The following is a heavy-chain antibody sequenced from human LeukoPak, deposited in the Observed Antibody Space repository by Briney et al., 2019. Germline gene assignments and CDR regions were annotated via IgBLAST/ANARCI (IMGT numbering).Heavy chain of an antibody. Sequence: GGPLRLSCAASGFTFSSYSMNWVRQAPGKGLEWVSYISSSSSTIYYADSVKGRFTISRDNAKNSLYLQMNSLRAEDTAVYYCARGEYCSSTSCHPWDYWGQGTLVTVSS. J-gene: IGHJ4*02. CDR1: GFTFSSYS. CDR3: ARGEYCSSTSCHPWDY. V-gene: IGHV3-48*04. D-gene: IGHD2-2*01. CDR2: ISSSSSTI.